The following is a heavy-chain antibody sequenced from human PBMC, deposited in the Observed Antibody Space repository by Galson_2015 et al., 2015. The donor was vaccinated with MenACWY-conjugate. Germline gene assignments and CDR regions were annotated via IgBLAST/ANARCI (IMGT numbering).Heavy chain of an antibody. CDR2: ISPCDSDT. J-gene: IGHJ6*02. CDR1: GCIFTTYW. V-gene: IGHV5-51*01. CDR3: ARHPPGGRGMDV. Sequence: QPGAEVKKPGDSLSISCMASGCIFTTYWIAWGRQLPRKGLVGMGLISPCDSDTRYSPSFQGPVTISADKSISTAYLQWSSLKASDTAMYSCARHPPGGRGMDVWGQGTTVTVSS. D-gene: IGHD1-26*01.